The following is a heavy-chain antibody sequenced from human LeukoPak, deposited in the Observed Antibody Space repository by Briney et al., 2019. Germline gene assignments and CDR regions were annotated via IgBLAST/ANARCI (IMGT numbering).Heavy chain of an antibody. J-gene: IGHJ4*02. CDR1: GFTFSSYD. Sequence: AGGSLRLSCAASGFTFSSYDMHWVRQATGKGLEWVSAIGVAANTFYSGSVKGRFTISRENAKNSVYLLMTSLRAEDTAVYYCARQNTPHGNFDYWGQGILVTVSS. CDR3: ARQNTPHGNFDY. CDR2: IGVAANT. D-gene: IGHD1-26*01. V-gene: IGHV3-13*01.